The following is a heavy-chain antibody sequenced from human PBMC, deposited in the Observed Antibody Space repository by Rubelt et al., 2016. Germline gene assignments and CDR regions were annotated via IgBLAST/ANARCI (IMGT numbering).Heavy chain of an antibody. Sequence: GEGLEYVSSISSNGGNTYYANSVKARFTISGDNSKNTLYLQMGSLRADDMAVYYCAKDRLSLEWLLGYYFDYWGQGTLVTVSS. CDR3: AKDRLSLEWLLGYYFDY. D-gene: IGHD3-3*01. J-gene: IGHJ4*02. CDR2: ISSNGGNT. V-gene: IGHV3-64*01.